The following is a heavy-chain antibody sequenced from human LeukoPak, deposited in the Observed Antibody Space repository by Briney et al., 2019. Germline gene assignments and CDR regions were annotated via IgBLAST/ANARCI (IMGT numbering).Heavy chain of an antibody. CDR2: INPTGDTT. Sequence: ASLKVSCKASEDTFSTYYIHWVRQAPGQGLEWMGIINPTGDTTRYAQKFQGRFTMTRDTSTGTVYMELSSLRSADTALYYCARDFVRRIDYWGQGTLVTVSS. CDR3: ARDFVRRIDY. D-gene: IGHD6-6*01. CDR1: EDTFSTYY. V-gene: IGHV1-46*01. J-gene: IGHJ4*02.